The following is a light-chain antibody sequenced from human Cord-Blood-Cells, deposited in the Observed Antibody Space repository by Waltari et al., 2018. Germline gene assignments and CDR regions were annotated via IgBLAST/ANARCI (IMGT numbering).Light chain of an antibody. CDR3: SSYTSSSTLV. Sequence: QSALTQPASVSGSPGQSLTISCTGTSSDVGGYNYFPCYQQHPGKAPKLMIYEVSNRPSGVSNRFSGSKSGNTASLTISGLQAEDEADYYCSSYTSSSTLVFGTGTKVTVL. CDR1: SSDVGGYNY. J-gene: IGLJ1*01. CDR2: EVS. V-gene: IGLV2-14*01.